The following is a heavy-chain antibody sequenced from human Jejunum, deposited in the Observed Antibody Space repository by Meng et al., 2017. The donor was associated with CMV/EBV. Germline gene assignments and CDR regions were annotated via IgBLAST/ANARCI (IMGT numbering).Heavy chain of an antibody. CDR1: GFTFSSYA. CDR2: ISYDGSNK. CDR3: AIERGQQLVLFYFDY. Sequence: GFTFSSYAKHWVRQAPGKGLEWVAVISYDGSNKYYADSVKGRFTISRDNSKNTLYLQMNSLRPEDTAVYYCAIERGQQLVLFYFDYWGQGTLVTVSS. D-gene: IGHD6-13*01. J-gene: IGHJ4*02. V-gene: IGHV3-30-3*01.